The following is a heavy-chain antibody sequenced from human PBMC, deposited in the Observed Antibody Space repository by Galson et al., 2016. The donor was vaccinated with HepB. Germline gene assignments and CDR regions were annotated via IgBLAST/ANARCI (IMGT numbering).Heavy chain of an antibody. D-gene: IGHD3-9*01. CDR1: STYS. V-gene: IGHV3-48*02. CDR2: IRGGNTNT. CDR3: ARDHDWAFDY. J-gene: IGHJ4*02. Sequence: STYSMNWVRQAPGKGLEWIAYIRGGNTNTDYAVSVKGRFTISRDDATNSLFLQRNSLRDEDTAIYYCARDHDWAFDYWGQGTLVSVSS.